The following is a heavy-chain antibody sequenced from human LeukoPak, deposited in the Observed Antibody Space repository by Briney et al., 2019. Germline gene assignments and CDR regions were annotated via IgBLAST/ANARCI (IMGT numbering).Heavy chain of an antibody. D-gene: IGHD1-26*01. Sequence: GGSLRLSCAASGFTFSSYVMSWVRQAPGKGLEWVSAISGSGGSTYYADSVKGRFTISRDNSKNTLYLQMNSLRAEDTAVYYCAKANSGSYNFDYWGQGTLVTVSS. V-gene: IGHV3-23*01. CDR3: AKANSGSYNFDY. CDR2: ISGSGGST. J-gene: IGHJ4*02. CDR1: GFTFSSYV.